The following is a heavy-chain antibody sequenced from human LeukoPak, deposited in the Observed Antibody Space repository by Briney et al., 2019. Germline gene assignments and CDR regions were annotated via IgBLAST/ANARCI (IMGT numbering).Heavy chain of an antibody. CDR2: INPTGGST. Sequence: ASVKVSCKASGYTFTSYYMHWVRQAPGQGLEWMGLINPTGGSTGYAQKFQGRVTMTTDTSTSTAYMELRSLRSDDTAVYYCARGAQREDYWGQGTLVTVSS. CDR3: ARGAQREDY. J-gene: IGHJ4*02. V-gene: IGHV1-46*01. CDR1: GYTFTSYY.